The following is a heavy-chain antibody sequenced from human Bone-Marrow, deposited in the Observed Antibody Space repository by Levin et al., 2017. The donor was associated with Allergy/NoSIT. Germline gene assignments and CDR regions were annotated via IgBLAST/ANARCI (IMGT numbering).Heavy chain of an antibody. J-gene: IGHJ4*02. D-gene: IGHD6-6*01. Sequence: SCAASGFTFSVYYMTWIRQAPGKGLEWISYIDGSGTTIYYADSVKGRFTISRDNAKNSLYLQMNSLRAEDTAVYYCARDFEYSSSRGDFDYWGQGTLVTVSS. CDR3: ARDFEYSSSRGDFDY. CDR2: IDGSGTTI. V-gene: IGHV3-11*01. CDR1: GFTFSVYY.